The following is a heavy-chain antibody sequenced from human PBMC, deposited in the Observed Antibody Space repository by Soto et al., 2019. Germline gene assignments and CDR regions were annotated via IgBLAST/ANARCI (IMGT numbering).Heavy chain of an antibody. CDR2: IYYSGST. D-gene: IGHD3-10*01. Sequence: SETRSLTCTVSGGSISSSSYYWGWIRQPPGKGLEWIGSIYYSGSTYYNPSLKSRVTISVDTSKNQFSLKLSSVTAADTAVYYCARQSRSPYYGSGRGGNYFDYWGQGTLVTVS. J-gene: IGHJ4*02. CDR1: GGSISSSSYY. CDR3: ARQSRSPYYGSGRGGNYFDY. V-gene: IGHV4-39*01.